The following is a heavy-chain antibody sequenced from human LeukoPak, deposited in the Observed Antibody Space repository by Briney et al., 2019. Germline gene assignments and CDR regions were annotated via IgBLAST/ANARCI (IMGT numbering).Heavy chain of an antibody. CDR1: GDSISTSNSY. CDR3: ARGPPAIAVAGTFYFDY. Sequence: SETLSLTCTVSGDSISTSNSYWGWIRQPPGKGLEWIGSIYYSGNTYYNPSLKSRVTISVDKSKNQFSLKLGSVTAADTAVYYCARGPPAIAVAGTFYFDYWGQGTLVTVSS. J-gene: IGHJ4*02. D-gene: IGHD6-19*01. CDR2: IYYSGNT. V-gene: IGHV4-39*07.